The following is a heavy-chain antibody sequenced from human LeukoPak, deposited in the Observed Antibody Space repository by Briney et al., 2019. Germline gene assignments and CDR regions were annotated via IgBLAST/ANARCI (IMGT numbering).Heavy chain of an antibody. J-gene: IGHJ4*02. D-gene: IGHD5-18*01. CDR3: AILPSIQPLPDLDY. CDR2: ISSRSSTI. V-gene: IGHV3-48*01. CDR1: GFTFSSYS. Sequence: GGSLRLSCAASGFTFSSYSMNWVRQAPGKGLEWVSYISSRSSTIYYADSVKGRFTISRDNSKNTLYLQMNSLRAEDTAVYYCAILPSIQPLPDLDYWSQGTLVTVSS.